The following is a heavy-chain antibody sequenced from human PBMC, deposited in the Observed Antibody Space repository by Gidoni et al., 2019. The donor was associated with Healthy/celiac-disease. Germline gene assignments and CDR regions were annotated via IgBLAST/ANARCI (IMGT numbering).Heavy chain of an antibody. D-gene: IGHD6-19*01. V-gene: IGHV2-5*02. CDR2: IYWDDDK. Sequence: QITLKESGPTLVKPTQTLTLTCTFSGFSLSTRGVGVGWLRQPPGKALEWLALIYWDDDKRYSPSLKSRLTITKDTSKIQVVLTMTNMDPVDTATYYCAHLDSSGWSLRFDYWGQGTLVTVSS. J-gene: IGHJ4*02. CDR3: AHLDSSGWSLRFDY. CDR1: GFSLSTRGVG.